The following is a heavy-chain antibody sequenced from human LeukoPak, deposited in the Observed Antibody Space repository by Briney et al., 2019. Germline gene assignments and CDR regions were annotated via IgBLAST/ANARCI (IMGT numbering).Heavy chain of an antibody. V-gene: IGHV3-23*01. CDR1: GFTFSTYA. CDR2: ISGKGDAT. J-gene: IGHJ1*01. Sequence: GGSLRLSCAASGFTFSTYAMSWVRQAPGKGLEWVSVISGKGDATYYADSVKGRFTISRDNSKNTLYLQMNSLRAEDTAVYYCTTGASYYDSTGSTFQHWGQGTLVTVSS. CDR3: TTGASYYDSTGSTFQH. D-gene: IGHD3-22*01.